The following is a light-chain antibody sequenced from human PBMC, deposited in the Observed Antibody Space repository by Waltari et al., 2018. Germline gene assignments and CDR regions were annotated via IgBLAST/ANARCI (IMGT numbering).Light chain of an antibody. J-gene: IGLJ3*02. Sequence: YVRPPPPSVSVAPRNTARITGGGPDIASKSVHRYQQKPGQAPVLVVYDDSDRPSGIPERFSGSNSGNTATLTISRVEAGDEADYSCQVWDSSSDHHVFGGGTKLTVL. CDR1: DIASKS. CDR2: DDS. V-gene: IGLV3-21*03. CDR3: QVWDSSSDHHV.